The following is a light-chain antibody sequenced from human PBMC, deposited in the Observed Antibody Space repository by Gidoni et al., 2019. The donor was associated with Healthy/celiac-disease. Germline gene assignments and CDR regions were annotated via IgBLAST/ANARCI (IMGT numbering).Light chain of an antibody. CDR3: QQRSNWST. V-gene: IGKV3-11*01. Sequence: EIVLTQSPATLSLSPGERATLSCRASQSVSSSLAWYQQKPGQAPTLLIYDASNRATGIPTRFSGSGAGTDFTLTISRLGPEDFAVYYCQQRSNWSTFRQXTKVEI. CDR2: DAS. J-gene: IGKJ1*01. CDR1: QSVSSS.